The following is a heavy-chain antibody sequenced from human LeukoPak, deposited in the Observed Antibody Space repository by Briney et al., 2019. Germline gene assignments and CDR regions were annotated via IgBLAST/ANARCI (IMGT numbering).Heavy chain of an antibody. CDR1: GGSINNYY. CDR3: ARDSSTVTTRHFDY. CDR2: VYYTGST. V-gene: IGHV4-59*01. J-gene: IGHJ4*02. D-gene: IGHD4-17*01. Sequence: SETLSLTCTVSGGSINNYYWTWIRQPPGKGLECIGYVYYTGSTYYNPSLKSRVTISVDTSRNQFSLNLKSVTAADTAVYCCARDSSTVTTRHFDYWGQGILVTVSS.